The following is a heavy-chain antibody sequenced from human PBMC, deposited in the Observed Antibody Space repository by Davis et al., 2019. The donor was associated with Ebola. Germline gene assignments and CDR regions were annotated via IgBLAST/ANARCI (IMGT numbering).Heavy chain of an antibody. V-gene: IGHV3-74*01. J-gene: IGHJ6*02. Sequence: PGGSLRLSCAASGFTFSSNWMHWVRQAPGKGLVWVSCINSDGSSTSYADSVKGRFTISRDNAKNTLYLQMNSLRAEDTAVYYCAGSSTVTTFYYYGMDVWGQGTLVTVSS. D-gene: IGHD4-17*01. CDR3: AGSSTVTTFYYYGMDV. CDR1: GFTFSSNW. CDR2: INSDGSST.